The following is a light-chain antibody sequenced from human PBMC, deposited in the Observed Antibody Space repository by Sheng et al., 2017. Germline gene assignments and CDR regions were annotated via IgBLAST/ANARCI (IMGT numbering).Light chain of an antibody. CDR3: QKYNSPPWT. CDR2: DAS. V-gene: IGKV1-27*01. CDR1: QCIANF. Sequence: DIQMTQSPSSLSASVGDRVTITCRATQCIANFLAWYQQKPGKVPKLLIFDASTLQSGVPSRFSGSGSGTSFTLTISSLQPEDVATYYCQKYNSPPWTFGQGTKV. J-gene: IGKJ1*01.